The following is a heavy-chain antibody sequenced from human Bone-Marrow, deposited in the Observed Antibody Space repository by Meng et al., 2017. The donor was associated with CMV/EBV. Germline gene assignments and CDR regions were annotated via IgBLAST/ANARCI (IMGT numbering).Heavy chain of an antibody. V-gene: IGHV4-39*07. CDR3: ARGLRNYGMDV. Sequence: SETLSLTCTVSDDSISSSNYYWGWIRQPPGKGLEWIGEINHSGSTNYNPSLKSRVTISVDTSKNQFSLKLSSVTAADTAVYYCARGLRNYGMDVWGQGTTVTFSS. CDR1: DDSISSSNYY. CDR2: INHSGST. J-gene: IGHJ6*02.